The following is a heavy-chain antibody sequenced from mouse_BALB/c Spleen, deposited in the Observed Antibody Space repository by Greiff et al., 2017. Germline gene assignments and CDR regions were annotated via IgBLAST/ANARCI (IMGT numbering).Heavy chain of an antibody. V-gene: IGHV5-6-5*01. CDR1: GFTFSSYA. Sequence: EVKLVESGGGLVKPGGSLKLSCAASGFTFSSYAMSWVRQTPEKRLEWVASISSGGSTYYPDSVKGRVTISRDNARDILYMQMSSLRSEDTAMYYCARGGGSYYDYDGAPMDYWGQGTSVTVSS. CDR3: ARGGGSYYDYDGAPMDY. J-gene: IGHJ4*01. CDR2: ISSGGST. D-gene: IGHD2-4*01.